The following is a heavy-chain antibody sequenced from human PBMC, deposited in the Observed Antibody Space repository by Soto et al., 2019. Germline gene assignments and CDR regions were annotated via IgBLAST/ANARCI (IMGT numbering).Heavy chain of an antibody. CDR2: ISGSGGST. D-gene: IGHD3-3*01. Sequence: VQLVESGGGVVQPGRSLRLSCAASGFTFSSYAMSWVRQAPGKGLEWVSAISGSGGSTYYADSVKGRFTISRDNSKNTLYLQMNSLRAEDTAVYYCAKGPITIFGVVIIGPYDYWGQGTLVTVSS. CDR3: AKGPITIFGVVIIGPYDY. J-gene: IGHJ4*02. V-gene: IGHV3-23*04. CDR1: GFTFSSYA.